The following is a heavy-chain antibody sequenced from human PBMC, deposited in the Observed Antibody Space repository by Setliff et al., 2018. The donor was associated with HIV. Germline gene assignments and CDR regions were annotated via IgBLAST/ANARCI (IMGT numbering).Heavy chain of an antibody. Sequence: ASVKVSCKASGYTFTDYFMHWVRQAPGQGLEWMGWISPNNGNTNYAQKLQGRVTMTTDTSTSTAYMELRSLRSDDTAVYYCARDHCGGDCYSLWYFDLWGRGTLVTVSS. V-gene: IGHV1-18*04. CDR3: ARDHCGGDCYSLWYFDL. J-gene: IGHJ2*01. D-gene: IGHD2-21*02. CDR1: GYTFTDYF. CDR2: ISPNNGNT.